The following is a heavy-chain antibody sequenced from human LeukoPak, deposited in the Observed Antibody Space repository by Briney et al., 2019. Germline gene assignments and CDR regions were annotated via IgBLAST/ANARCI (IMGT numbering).Heavy chain of an antibody. CDR2: MWYDGSNK. CDR1: GFTFRSYG. CDR3: ARDADYGDYGLDY. J-gene: IGHJ4*02. Sequence: GGSLRLSCEASGFTFRSYGMHWVRQAPGKGLEWVAVMWYDGSNKYHADSVKGRVTISRDNSKNTLYLQMNSLRAEDTAVYYCARDADYGDYGLDYWGQGTLVTVSS. V-gene: IGHV3-33*01. D-gene: IGHD4-17*01.